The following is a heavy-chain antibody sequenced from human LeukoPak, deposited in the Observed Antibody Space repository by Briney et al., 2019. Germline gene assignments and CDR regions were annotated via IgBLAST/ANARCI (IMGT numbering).Heavy chain of an antibody. V-gene: IGHV3-43*02. CDR1: GFTFDDYA. D-gene: IGHD2/OR15-2a*01. CDR2: IRGDGGSA. Sequence: PGGSLRLSCAASGFTFDDYAMHWVRQAPGKGLEWVSLIRGDGGSAYYADSVKGRFTISRDNNKNSLYLQMNSLGTEDTALYYCATSDFAAHFDYWGQGTLVTVSS. CDR3: ATSDFAAHFDY. J-gene: IGHJ4*02.